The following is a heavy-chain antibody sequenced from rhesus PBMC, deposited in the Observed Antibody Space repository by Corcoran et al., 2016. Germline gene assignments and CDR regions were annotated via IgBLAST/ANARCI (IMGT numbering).Heavy chain of an antibody. CDR3: ARSWGQRVLVPDY. D-gene: IGHD2-2*01. CDR2: IYGSGSST. J-gene: IGHJ4*01. Sequence: QLQLQESGPGLVKPSETLSVTCAVSGGSISSSYWSWIRQAPGKGLEWIGYIYGSGSSTNYNPSRKSRVTLSVGSLKNQLSLKLSSVTTADTAVYYCARSWGQRVLVPDYWGQGVLVTVSS. CDR1: GGSISSSY. V-gene: IGHV4-169*01.